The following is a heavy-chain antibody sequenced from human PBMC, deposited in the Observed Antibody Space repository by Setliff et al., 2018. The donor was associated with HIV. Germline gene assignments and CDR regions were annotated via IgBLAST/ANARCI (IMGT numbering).Heavy chain of an antibody. CDR1: GYPIIEAYY. D-gene: IGHD4-4*01. Sequence: ETLSLTCAVSGYPIIEAYYWLWIRQSPTKGLEYIGIIFRGVTTYYNPSLKSRVTISLDTSKEQFSLKVISVTAADTAIYYCARGKHDFSNYGSSDYFYYMDVWGKGTTVTVSS. CDR2: IFRGVTT. CDR3: ARGKHDFSNYGSSDYFYYMDV. J-gene: IGHJ6*03. V-gene: IGHV4-38-2*01.